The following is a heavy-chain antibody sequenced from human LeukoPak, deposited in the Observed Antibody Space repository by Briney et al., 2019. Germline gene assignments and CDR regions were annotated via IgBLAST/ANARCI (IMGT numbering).Heavy chain of an antibody. CDR1: GGSFSGYY. J-gene: IGHJ5*02. D-gene: IGHD2-8*01. CDR2: INHSGST. V-gene: IGHV4-34*01. CDR3: ARDPATECSNGVCYKASWFDP. Sequence: SETLSLTCAVYGGSFSGYYWSWIRQPPGKGLEWIGEINHSGSTNYNPSLKSRVTISVDTSKNQFSLKLSSVTAADTAMYYCARDPATECSNGVCYKASWFDPWGQGTLVTVSS.